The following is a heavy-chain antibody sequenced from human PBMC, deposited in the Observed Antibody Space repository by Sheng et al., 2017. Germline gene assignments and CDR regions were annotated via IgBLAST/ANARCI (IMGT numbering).Heavy chain of an antibody. D-gene: IGHD6-13*01. CDR1: GGSISSYY. Sequence: QVQLQESGPGLVKPSETLSLTCTVSGGSISSYYWSWIRQPAGKGLEWIGRIYTSGSTNYNPSLKSRVTMSVDTSKNQFSLKLSSVTAADTAVYYCARGTAATRTGEYYYYGMDVVGPKGPRSPSPQ. CDR2: IYTSGST. J-gene: IGHJ6*01. V-gene: IGHV4-4*07. CDR3: ARGTAATRTGEYYYYGMDV.